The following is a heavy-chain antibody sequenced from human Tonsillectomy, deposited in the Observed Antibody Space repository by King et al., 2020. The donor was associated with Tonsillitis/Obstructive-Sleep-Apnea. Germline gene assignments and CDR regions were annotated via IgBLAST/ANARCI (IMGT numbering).Heavy chain of an antibody. D-gene: IGHD2-2*01. J-gene: IGHJ4*02. CDR3: ARDLIVVPAAMMDY. CDR1: GFIFSSYS. V-gene: IGHV3-30*01. CDR2: ISYDGSNK. Sequence: VQLVESGGGVVQPGRSLRLSCAASGFIFSSYSMHWVRQAPGQGLEWVAVISYDGSNKYYADSVKGRLTISRDNSKNTLYLQMNILRAEDTAVYYCARDLIVVPAAMMDYWGQGTLVTVSS.